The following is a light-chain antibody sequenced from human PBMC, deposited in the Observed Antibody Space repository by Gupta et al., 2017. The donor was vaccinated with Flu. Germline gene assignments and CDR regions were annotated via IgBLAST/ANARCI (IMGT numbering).Light chain of an antibody. J-gene: IGLJ3*02. CDR2: TNN. CDR1: NSNIGRNN. V-gene: IGLV1-44*01. CDR3: AAWDDSLSGWV. Sequence: QSLLTQPPSVSGTPGQRVTISCSGSNSNIGRNNVNWYQQLPGSAPRVLIYTNNQRPSAVPDRFSGSKSDTAASLAITGLRSEDEADYFCAAWDDSLSGWVFGGGTKLTVL.